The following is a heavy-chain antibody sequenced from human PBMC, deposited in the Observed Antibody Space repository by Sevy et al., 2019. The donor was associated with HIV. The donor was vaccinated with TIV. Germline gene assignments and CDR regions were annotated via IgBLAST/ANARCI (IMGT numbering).Heavy chain of an antibody. V-gene: IGHV3-7*01. CDR1: GFTFSSYW. J-gene: IGHJ3*02. CDR3: ARDQKLVVSREDAFDI. Sequence: GGSLRLSCAASGFTFSSYWMSWVRQAPGKGLEWVANIKQDGSEKYYVDSVKGRFTISRDNAKNSLYLQMNSLRAEDTAVYYCARDQKLVVSREDAFDIWGQGTMVTVSS. CDR2: IKQDGSEK. D-gene: IGHD6-13*01.